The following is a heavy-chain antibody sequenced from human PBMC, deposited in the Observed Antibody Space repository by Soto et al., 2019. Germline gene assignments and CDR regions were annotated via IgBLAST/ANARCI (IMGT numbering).Heavy chain of an antibody. CDR2: VYWTGST. CDR3: ARSHYTYGLLIDY. CDR1: GDSITTNGYY. Sequence: SETLSLTCSVSGDSITTNGYYWGWIRQPPGKGLQWIGNVYWTGSTFSHPSLTSRVSISVDTSKNEFSLRLTSVTAADTAVYYCARSHYTYGLLIDYWGPGTLVTVSS. D-gene: IGHD2-8*01. J-gene: IGHJ4*02. V-gene: IGHV4-39*01.